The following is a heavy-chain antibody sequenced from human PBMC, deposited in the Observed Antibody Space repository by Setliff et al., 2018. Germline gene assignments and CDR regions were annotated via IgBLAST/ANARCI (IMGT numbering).Heavy chain of an antibody. CDR1: GYTFTNYG. Sequence: ASVKVSCKASGYTFTNYGVAWVRQAPGQGLEWMGWVSTYNGDTKYAQNFRGRVTMTTDMSTSTVYMELRTLRSDDTAVYFCARRPIALAGYRKGAFDIWGQGTMVTVS. D-gene: IGHD6-19*01. CDR2: VSTYNGDT. CDR3: ARRPIALAGYRKGAFDI. V-gene: IGHV1-18*01. J-gene: IGHJ3*02.